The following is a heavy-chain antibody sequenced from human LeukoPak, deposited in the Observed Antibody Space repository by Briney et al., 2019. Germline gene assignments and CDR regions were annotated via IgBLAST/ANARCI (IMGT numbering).Heavy chain of an antibody. CDR2: IHHSGST. Sequence: SETLSLTCAVSGDSISSSHWWSWVRQPPGKGLEWIGEIHHSGSTNYMPSLKSRVTISVDKSKNQFSLNLSSVTAADTAVYYCARRYDFWSGYYTRRYFDLWGRGTLVTVSS. CDR3: ARRYDFWSGYYTRRYFDL. CDR1: GDSISSSHW. V-gene: IGHV4-4*02. D-gene: IGHD3-3*01. J-gene: IGHJ2*01.